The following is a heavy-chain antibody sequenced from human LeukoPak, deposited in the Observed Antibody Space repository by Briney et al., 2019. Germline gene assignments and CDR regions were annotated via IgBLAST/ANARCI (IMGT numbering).Heavy chain of an antibody. CDR2: IYYSGST. Sequence: SETLSLTCTVSGGSISSGGYYWSWIRQHPGKGLEWIGYIYYSGSTYYNPSLKSRVIISVDTSKNQFSLKLSSVTAADTAVYYCARVTEDIVATIGPVQSGMDVWGQGTTVTVSS. CDR1: GGSISSGGYY. J-gene: IGHJ6*02. CDR3: ARVTEDIVATIGPVQSGMDV. D-gene: IGHD5-12*01. V-gene: IGHV4-31*03.